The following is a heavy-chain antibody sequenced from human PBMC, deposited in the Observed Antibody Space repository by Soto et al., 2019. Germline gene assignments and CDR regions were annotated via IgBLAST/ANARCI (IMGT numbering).Heavy chain of an antibody. CDR2: IYYSGST. D-gene: IGHD3-10*01. CDR1: GGSISSYY. CDR3: AGGPTWYYYAA. V-gene: IGHV4-59*01. J-gene: IGHJ4*02. Sequence: QMQLQESGPGLVKPSETLSLTCTVSGGSISSYYWSWIRQPPGKGLEWIGYIYYSGSTNYNPSLKSRVTISVDTSKNQFSLKLSSVTAADTAVYYCAGGPTWYYYAAGGQGTLVTVSS.